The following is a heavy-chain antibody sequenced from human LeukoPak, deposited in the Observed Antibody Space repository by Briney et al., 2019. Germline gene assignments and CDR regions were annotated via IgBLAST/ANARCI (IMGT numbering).Heavy chain of an antibody. Sequence: PGRSLRLSCAASGFTFSSYAMHWVRQAPGKGLEWVAVISYDGSNKYYADSVKGRFTISRDNSKNTLYLQMNSLRAEDTAVYYCARAYYDFWSGYTYNFDYWGQGTLVTVSS. D-gene: IGHD3-3*01. J-gene: IGHJ4*02. CDR2: ISYDGSNK. CDR1: GFTFSSYA. CDR3: ARAYYDFWSGYTYNFDY. V-gene: IGHV3-30*01.